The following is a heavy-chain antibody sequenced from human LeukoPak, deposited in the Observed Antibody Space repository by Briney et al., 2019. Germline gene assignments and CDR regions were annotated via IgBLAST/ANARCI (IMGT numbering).Heavy chain of an antibody. CDR1: GGSVTSGGYY. V-gene: IGHV4-31*03. Sequence: SETLSLTCTVSGGSVTSGGYYWTWVRRHPGKGLEWIGYIYHSGSTYCNPSLKSRVTMSVDRSKNQFSVNLTSVTAADTAVYYCARSYGDYYLDYWGQGTLVTVSS. J-gene: IGHJ4*02. D-gene: IGHD4-17*01. CDR2: IYHSGST. CDR3: ARSYGDYYLDY.